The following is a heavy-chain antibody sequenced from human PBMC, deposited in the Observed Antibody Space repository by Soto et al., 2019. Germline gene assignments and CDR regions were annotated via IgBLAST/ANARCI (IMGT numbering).Heavy chain of an antibody. CDR2: ISAYNGNT. J-gene: IGHJ3*02. CDR1: GYTFTSYS. CDR3: ARVADDYGAFDI. D-gene: IGHD3-16*01. V-gene: IGHV1-18*01. Sequence: ASVKVSCKASGYTFTSYSISWVRQDPGQGLEWMGWISAYNGNTNYAQKLQGRVTMTTDTSTSTAYMELRSLRSDDTAVYYCARVADDYGAFDIWGQGTMVTVSS.